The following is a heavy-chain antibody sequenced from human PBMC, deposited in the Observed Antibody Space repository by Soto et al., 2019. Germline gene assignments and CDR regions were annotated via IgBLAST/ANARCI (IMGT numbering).Heavy chain of an antibody. CDR2: IYSGGST. V-gene: IGHV3-53*04. Sequence: GGSLRLSCAASGFTVSSNYMSWVRQAPGKGLEWVSVIYSGGSTYYADSVKGRFTISRHNSKNTLYLQMNSLRAEDTAVYYCARASGTTVTNWYFDLWGRGTLVTVSS. CDR1: GFTVSSNY. D-gene: IGHD4-17*01. CDR3: ARASGTTVTNWYFDL. J-gene: IGHJ2*01.